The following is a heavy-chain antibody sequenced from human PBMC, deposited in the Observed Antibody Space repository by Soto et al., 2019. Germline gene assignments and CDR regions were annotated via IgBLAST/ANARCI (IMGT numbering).Heavy chain of an antibody. D-gene: IGHD2-2*01. CDR3: AADKVPTDPYNWVDP. Sequence: SVKVSCKASGFTFGTSAIHWVRQARGHRLEWIGWIVVGTGNTKYAQRFQERVTITRDMSTSTAYMELSSLTSEDTAIYCCAADKVPTDPYNWVDPWGQGTLVTVSS. CDR1: GFTFGTSA. J-gene: IGHJ5*02. CDR2: IVVGTGNT. V-gene: IGHV1-58*02.